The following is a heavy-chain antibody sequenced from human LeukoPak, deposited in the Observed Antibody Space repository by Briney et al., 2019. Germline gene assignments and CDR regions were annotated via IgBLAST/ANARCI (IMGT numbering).Heavy chain of an antibody. CDR3: ARVSVTTGCFDY. V-gene: IGHV4-59*12. CDR1: GGSISSYY. Sequence: KPSETLSLTCTVSGGSISSYYWSWIRQPPGKGLEWIGYIYYSGSTNYNPSLKSRVTISVDTSKNQFSLKLSSVTAADTAVYYCARVSVTTGCFDYWGQGTLVTVSS. D-gene: IGHD4-11*01. J-gene: IGHJ4*02. CDR2: IYYSGST.